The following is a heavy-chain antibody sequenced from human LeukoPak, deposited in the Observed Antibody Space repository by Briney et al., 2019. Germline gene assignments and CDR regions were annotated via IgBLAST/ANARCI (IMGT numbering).Heavy chain of an antibody. CDR3: AEPNSADDAFDI. D-gene: IGHD1-14*01. CDR1: GYTFTGYY. V-gene: IGHV1-2*02. Sequence: GASVTVSCKASGYTFTGYYMHWVRQAPGQGLEWMGWINPNSGGTNYAQKFQGRVTMTRDTSISTAYMELSRLRSDDTAVYYCAEPNSADDAFDIWGQGTMVTVSS. J-gene: IGHJ3*02. CDR2: INPNSGGT.